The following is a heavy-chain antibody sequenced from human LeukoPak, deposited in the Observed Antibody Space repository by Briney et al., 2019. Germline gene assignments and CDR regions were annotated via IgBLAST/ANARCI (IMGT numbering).Heavy chain of an antibody. CDR1: GFTLEDYG. J-gene: IGHJ4*02. D-gene: IGHD3-10*01. Sequence: PGGSLRLSCAASGFTLEDYGMRWVREAPGKGGEGGAGINWKGGRTVYADSVKGRFTISGDNAKNSLYLQMNSLRAEDAALYYCARGYYAMYYFDYWGQGTLVTVSS. V-gene: IGHV3-20*04. CDR3: ARGYYAMYYFDY. CDR2: INWKGGRT.